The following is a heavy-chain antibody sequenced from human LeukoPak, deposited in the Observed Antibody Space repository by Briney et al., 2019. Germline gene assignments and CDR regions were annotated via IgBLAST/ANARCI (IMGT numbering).Heavy chain of an antibody. J-gene: IGHJ4*02. V-gene: IGHV1-69*13. CDR3: ARGHDILTGFDY. D-gene: IGHD3-9*01. CDR2: IIPIFGTA. Sequence: SVSVSFKASLCTFISYAISSVRQAPGQGLEWMGGIIPIFGTANYAQKFQGRVTITADESTSTAYMELSSLRSEHTAVYYCARGHDILTGFDYWGQGTLVTVSS. CDR1: LCTFISYA.